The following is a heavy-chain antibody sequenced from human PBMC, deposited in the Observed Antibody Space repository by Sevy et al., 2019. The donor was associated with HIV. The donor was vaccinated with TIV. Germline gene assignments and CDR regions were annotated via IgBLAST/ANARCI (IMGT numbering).Heavy chain of an antibody. J-gene: IGHJ6*02. CDR3: ARDRLKAAAGTGGDYYYYYGMDV. CDR1: GGSISSYY. V-gene: IGHV4-59*01. D-gene: IGHD6-13*01. CDR2: IYYSGST. Sequence: SKTLSLTCTVSGGSISSYYWSWIRQPPGKGLEWIGYIYYSGSTNYNPSLKSRVTISVDTSKNQFSLKLSSVTAADTAVYYCARDRLKAAAGTGGDYYYYYGMDVWGQGTTVTVSS.